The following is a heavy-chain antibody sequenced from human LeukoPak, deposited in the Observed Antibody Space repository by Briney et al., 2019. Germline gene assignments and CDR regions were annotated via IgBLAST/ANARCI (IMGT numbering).Heavy chain of an antibody. J-gene: IGHJ6*03. V-gene: IGHV3-74*01. Sequence: GGSLRLSCTAAGFTFGDYAMSWVSQAPGKGRGWVSCIDSDVSSTTYPDSVKGRFTISRDNAKNTLYLQMNSLRAEDTAVYYYARETYYDFWSGCYHYYYYMDVGGKGTMVTVSS. CDR2: IDSDVSST. D-gene: IGHD3-3*01. CDR1: GFTFGDYA. CDR3: ARETYYDFWSGCYHYYYYMDV.